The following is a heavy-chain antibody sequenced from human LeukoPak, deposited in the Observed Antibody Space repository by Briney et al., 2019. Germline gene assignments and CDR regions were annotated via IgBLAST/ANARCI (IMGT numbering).Heavy chain of an antibody. CDR3: ARHGGITIFGVAQTGGAFDI. D-gene: IGHD3-3*01. J-gene: IGHJ3*02. V-gene: IGHV1-69*05. Sequence: HGASVKVSCKASGGTFSSYAISWVRQAPGQGLEWMGGIIPIFGKANYAQKFQDRVTITTDESTSTAYIELSSLRSEDTAVYYCARHGGITIFGVAQTGGAFDIWGQGTMVTVSS. CDR2: IIPIFGKA. CDR1: GGTFSSYA.